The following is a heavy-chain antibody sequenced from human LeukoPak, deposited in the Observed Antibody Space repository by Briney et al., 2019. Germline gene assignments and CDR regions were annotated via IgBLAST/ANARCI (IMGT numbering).Heavy chain of an antibody. CDR1: GFTFSSNW. CDR3: AVPPIGNYYGMDV. V-gene: IGHV3-74*01. Sequence: GGSLRLSCAASGFTFSSNWMHWVRQAPGRGLVGVSRINNDGSGAIYADSVKGRFTISRDNAKNTLYLQMNSLRAEDTAVYYCAVPPIGNYYGMDVWGQGTTVTVSS. J-gene: IGHJ6*02. CDR2: INNDGSGA. D-gene: IGHD3-10*01.